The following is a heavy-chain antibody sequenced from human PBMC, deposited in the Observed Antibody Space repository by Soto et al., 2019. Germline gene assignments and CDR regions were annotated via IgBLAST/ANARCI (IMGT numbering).Heavy chain of an antibody. CDR1: GFTFSSYC. D-gene: IGHD6-19*01. CDR3: AKGRPAYSSGWHGSSFDY. Sequence: GGSLRLSCAASGFTFSSYCMHWVRQAPGKGLEWVAVISYDGSNKYYANSVKGRFTISRDNSKNTLYLQMNSLRAEDTAVYYCAKGRPAYSSGWHGSSFDYWGQGTLVTVSS. CDR2: ISYDGSNK. V-gene: IGHV3-30*18. J-gene: IGHJ4*02.